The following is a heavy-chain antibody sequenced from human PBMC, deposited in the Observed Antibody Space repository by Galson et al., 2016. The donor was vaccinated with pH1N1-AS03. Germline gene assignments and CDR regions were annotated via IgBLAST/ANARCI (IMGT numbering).Heavy chain of an antibody. CDR1: GGSITSSNW. CDR3: ARSDGRGDNFGYMRWFDP. CDR2: VYHSGTT. Sequence: LSLTCDVSGGSITSSNWWNWVRQPPGQGLEWIGEVYHSGTTNYNSSLKSRVTMSVSKSKNQFSLKLNSVTAADTAVYYCARSDGRGDNFGYMRWFDPWGQGTLVTVSS. V-gene: IGHV4-4*02. J-gene: IGHJ5*02. D-gene: IGHD5-12*01.